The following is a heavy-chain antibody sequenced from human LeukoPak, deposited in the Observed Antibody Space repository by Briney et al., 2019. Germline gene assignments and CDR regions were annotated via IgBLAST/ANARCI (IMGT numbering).Heavy chain of an antibody. CDR1: GFTFSSYG. CDR2: IWYDGSNK. D-gene: IGHD6-13*01. CDR3: ARDISSWYVFDY. V-gene: IGHV3-33*01. J-gene: IGHJ4*02. Sequence: GGSLRLSCAASGFTFSSYGMHWVRQAPGKGLEWVAVIWYDGSNKYYADSVKGRFTISRDNSKNTLYLQMSSLRAEDTAVYYCARDISSWYVFDYWGQGTLVTVSS.